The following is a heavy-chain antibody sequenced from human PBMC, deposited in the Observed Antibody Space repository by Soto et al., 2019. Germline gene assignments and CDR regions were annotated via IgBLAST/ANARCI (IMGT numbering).Heavy chain of an antibody. CDR1: VFTFSSYA. CDR3: AGRPPRPDSVYYYDSSGYYPFDY. Sequence: PGWSLRLSCEDSVFTFSSYAMSWVRQAPLNGPEWVSGITCSGGSTCYADSVKGRFTISRDNSKNTLYLQMNSLRAEDTAVYYCAGRPPRPDSVYYYDSSGYYPFDYWGQGSPVTVTS. J-gene: IGHJ4*02. V-gene: IGHV3-23*01. D-gene: IGHD3-22*01. CDR2: ITCSGGST.